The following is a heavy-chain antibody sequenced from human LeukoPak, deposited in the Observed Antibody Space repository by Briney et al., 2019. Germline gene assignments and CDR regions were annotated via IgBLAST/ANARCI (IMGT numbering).Heavy chain of an antibody. CDR2: ISAYNGNT. J-gene: IGHJ6*03. V-gene: IGHV1-18*01. D-gene: IGHD3-22*01. CDR1: GYTFTSYG. Sequence: ASVKVSCKASGYTFTSYGISWVRQAPGQGLEWMGWISAYNGNTSYAQKLQGRVTMTTDTSTSTAYMELRSLRSDDTAVYYCARQSYYDSSGYSTTYYYYYYMDVWGKGTTVTVSS. CDR3: ARQSYYDSSGYSTTYYYYYYMDV.